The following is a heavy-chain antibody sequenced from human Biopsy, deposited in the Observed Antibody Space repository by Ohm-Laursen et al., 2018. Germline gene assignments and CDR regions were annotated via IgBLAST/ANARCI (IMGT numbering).Heavy chain of an antibody. CDR2: ISWSSDSI. CDR3: TKNTQWEGSGYLDAFHI. V-gene: IGHV3-9*01. CDR1: GFRFANTG. J-gene: IGHJ3*02. Sequence: SLRLFCAASGFRFANTGMHWVRQGPGKGLEWVAGISWSSDSITYAKSVTGRFTISRDNGENSLYLQMNSLRPEDTALYYCTKNTQWEGSGYLDAFHIWGHGAMVTVSS. D-gene: IGHD3-22*01.